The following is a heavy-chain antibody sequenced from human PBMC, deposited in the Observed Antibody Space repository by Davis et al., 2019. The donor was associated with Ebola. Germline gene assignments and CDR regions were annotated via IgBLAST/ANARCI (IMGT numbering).Heavy chain of an antibody. V-gene: IGHV1-3*01. CDR2: INAGNGNT. Sequence: ASVKVSCKASGYTFTSYAMHWVRQAPGQRLEWMGWINAGNGNTKYSQKFQGRVTITRDTSASTADMELSSLRSEDTAVYYCARGIVVVVAAHLAFDYWGQGTLVTVAS. J-gene: IGHJ4*02. CDR3: ARGIVVVVAAHLAFDY. D-gene: IGHD2-15*01. CDR1: GYTFTSYA.